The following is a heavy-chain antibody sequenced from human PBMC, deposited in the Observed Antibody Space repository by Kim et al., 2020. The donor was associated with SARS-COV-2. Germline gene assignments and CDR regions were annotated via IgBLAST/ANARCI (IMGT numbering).Heavy chain of an antibody. J-gene: IGHJ4*02. CDR1: GGSFSGYS. CDR3: ARPHGSGSPFDS. CDR2: INDSGYT. V-gene: IGHV4-34*01. D-gene: IGHD3-10*01. Sequence: SETLSLTCAVYGGSFSGYSWTWIRQPPGKGLELIGEINDSGYTNYNPSLKSRVSMSVDTSKNQFSLRLNSVTAADTAVYYCARPHGSGSPFDSWSQGTLVTVSS.